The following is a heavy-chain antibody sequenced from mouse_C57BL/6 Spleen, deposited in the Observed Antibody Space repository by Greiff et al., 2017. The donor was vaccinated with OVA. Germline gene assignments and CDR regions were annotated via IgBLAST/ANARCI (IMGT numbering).Heavy chain of an antibody. CDR1: GYTFTSYW. V-gene: IGHV1-50*01. J-gene: IGHJ4*01. Sequence: QVQLQQPGAELVKPGASVKLSCKASGYTFTSYWMQWVKQRPGQGLEWIGEIDPSDSYTNYNQKFKGKATLTVDTSSSTAYMQLSSLTSEDSAVYYCARLGDYRGNAMDYWGQGTSVTVSS. CDR3: ARLGDYRGNAMDY. D-gene: IGHD2-12*01. CDR2: IDPSDSYT.